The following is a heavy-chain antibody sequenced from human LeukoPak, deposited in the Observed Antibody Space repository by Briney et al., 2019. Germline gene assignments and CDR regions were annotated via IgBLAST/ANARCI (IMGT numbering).Heavy chain of an antibody. D-gene: IGHD6-13*01. Sequence: GSLRLSCAASGFTVSSNYMSWVRQAPGKGLEWVSVIYSGGSTYYADSVKGRFTISRDNAKNSLYLQMNSLRAEDTAVYYCARDNIAAAKLFDYWGQGTLVTVSS. CDR2: IYSGGST. J-gene: IGHJ4*02. CDR3: ARDNIAAAKLFDY. V-gene: IGHV3-53*01. CDR1: GFTVSSNY.